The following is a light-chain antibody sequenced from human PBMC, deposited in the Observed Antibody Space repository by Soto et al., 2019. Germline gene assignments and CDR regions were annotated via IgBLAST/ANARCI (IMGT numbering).Light chain of an antibody. CDR2: LGS. J-gene: IGKJ2*01. Sequence: DIVMTQSPLSLPVTPGEPASISCRSSQSLLHSNGYNYLYWYLQKPGQSPQLLIYLGSNRASGVPDRFSGSGSGTDFILKISRVEAEDVGVYYCMQALQTPRTFGQGTKLEIK. V-gene: IGKV2-28*01. CDR3: MQALQTPRT. CDR1: QSLLHSNGYNY.